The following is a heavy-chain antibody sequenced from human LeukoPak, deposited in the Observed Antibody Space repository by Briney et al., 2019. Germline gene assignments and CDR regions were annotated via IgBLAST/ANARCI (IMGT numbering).Heavy chain of an antibody. CDR1: GFIFSNYA. Sequence: GGSLRLSCAASGFIFSNYAMSWARQAPGKGLEWVSAIVGSGANTYYADSVKGRLTISRDNPRNTLYLQMNSLRAEDTAVYYCAKWGDYDVLTGYYDPDNWGQGTLVTVSS. D-gene: IGHD3-9*01. J-gene: IGHJ4*02. CDR2: IVGSGANT. V-gene: IGHV3-23*01. CDR3: AKWGDYDVLTGYYDPDN.